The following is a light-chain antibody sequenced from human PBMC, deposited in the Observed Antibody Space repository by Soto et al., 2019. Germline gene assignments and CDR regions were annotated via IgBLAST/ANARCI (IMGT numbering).Light chain of an antibody. V-gene: IGKV1-33*01. CDR1: QDIDKY. CDR2: DVT. J-gene: IGKJ5*01. Sequence: IQMTQSHSSLSASVGDRFTITFQASQDIDKYLNWYQQKPGKAPKLLIDDVTNLETGVPSRFSGSGSGTHFTFTIGSLQPEDIATYYCQQYYDLPITFGHGTRLEIK. CDR3: QQYYDLPIT.